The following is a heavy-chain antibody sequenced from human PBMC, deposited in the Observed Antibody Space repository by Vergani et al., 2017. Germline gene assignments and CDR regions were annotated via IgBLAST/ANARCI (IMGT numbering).Heavy chain of an antibody. CDR1: GFTFSSYG. D-gene: IGHD2-15*01. CDR2: IWYDGSNK. CDR3: ARAEYCSGGSCYGSGGMDV. J-gene: IGHJ6*02. V-gene: IGHV3-33*01. Sequence: QVQLVESGGGVVQPGRSLRLSCAASGFTFSSYGMHWVRQAPGKGLEWVAVIWYDGSNKYYADSVKGRFTISRDNSKNTLYLQMNSLRAEDTAVYYCARAEYCSGGSCYGSGGMDVWGQGTTVTVSS.